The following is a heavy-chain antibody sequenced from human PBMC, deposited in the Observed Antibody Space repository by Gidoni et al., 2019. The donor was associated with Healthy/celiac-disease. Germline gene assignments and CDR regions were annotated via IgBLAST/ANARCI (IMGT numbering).Heavy chain of an antibody. CDR3: ARAGDYYDSSVYYFDY. V-gene: IGHV4-59*08. D-gene: IGHD3-22*01. Sequence: QVQLQESGPGLVKPSETLSLTCTVSGGSISSYYWSWIRQPPGKGLEWIGYIYYSGSTKSNPSLKCRVTISVETAKNHFSLKLGFVTSADTAVYYGARAGDYYDSSVYYFDYWGQGTLVTVSS. J-gene: IGHJ4*02. CDR2: IYYSGST. CDR1: GGSISSYY.